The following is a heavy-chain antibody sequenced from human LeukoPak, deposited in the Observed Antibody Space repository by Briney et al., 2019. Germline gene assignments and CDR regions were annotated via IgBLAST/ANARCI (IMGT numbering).Heavy chain of an antibody. J-gene: IGHJ6*03. V-gene: IGHV4-30-4*08. CDR1: GGSISSGDYY. D-gene: IGHD3-3*01. Sequence: SETLSLTCTVSGGSISSGDYYWSWIRQPPGKGLEWIGYIYYSGSTYYNPSLKSRVTISVDTSKNQFSLKLSSVTAADTAVYYCARTNPTYYDFWSGYTDYYYYYYMDAWGKRTTVTVSS. CDR3: ARTNPTYYDFWSGYTDYYYYYYMDA. CDR2: IYYSGST.